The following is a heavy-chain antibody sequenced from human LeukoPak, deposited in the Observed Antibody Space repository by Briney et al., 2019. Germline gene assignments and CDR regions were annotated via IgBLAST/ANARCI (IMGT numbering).Heavy chain of an antibody. CDR1: GYTFTSYY. CDR2: INPNSGGT. V-gene: IGHV1-2*06. CDR3: ARTEEVAATTYQH. J-gene: IGHJ1*01. D-gene: IGHD2-15*01. Sequence: GASVKVSCKASGYTFTSYYMHWVRQAPGQGLEWMGRINPNSGGTNYAQKFQGRVTMTRDTSISTAYMELSRLRSDDTAVYYCARTEEVAATTYQHWGQGTLVTVSS.